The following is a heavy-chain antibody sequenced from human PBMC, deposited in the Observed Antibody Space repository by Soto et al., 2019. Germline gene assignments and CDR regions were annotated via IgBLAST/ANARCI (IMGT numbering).Heavy chain of an antibody. CDR3: ARSRAQRCRKAFHV. CDR1: GDSITSRDYY. J-gene: IGHJ3*01. D-gene: IGHD1-1*01. Sequence: QLQLQESGPGLVKPSETLSLICSVSGDSITSRDYYWGSIRQPPGKGLEWIASLQYGEDTYYNPSLGRRGTGSIDLSRNPFSLTLRSVSATDTGVYYCARSRAQRCRKAFHVWGQGANVALSS. V-gene: IGHV4-39*01. CDR2: LQYGEDT.